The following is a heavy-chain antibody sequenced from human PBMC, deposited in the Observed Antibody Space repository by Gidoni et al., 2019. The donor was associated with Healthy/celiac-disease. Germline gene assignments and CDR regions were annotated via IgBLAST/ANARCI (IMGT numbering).Heavy chain of an antibody. CDR3: AKDAPGVAGSLSAGSASDY. J-gene: IGHJ4*02. V-gene: IGHV3-30*18. CDR2: ISYDGSNK. Sequence: QVQLVESGGGVVQPGRYLGLSCPAAGFTFSSCAMPWVRQAPGKGLEWVAVISYDGSNKYYADSVKGRFTISRDNSKNTLYLQMNSLRAEDTAVYYCAKDAPGVAGSLSAGSASDYWGQGTLVTVSS. CDR1: GFTFSSCA. D-gene: IGHD6-19*01.